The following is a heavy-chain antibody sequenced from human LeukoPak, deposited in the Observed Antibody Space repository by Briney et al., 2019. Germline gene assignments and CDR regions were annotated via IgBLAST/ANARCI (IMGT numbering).Heavy chain of an antibody. Sequence: GGSLRLSCAASGFTFSSYSMNWVRQAPGKGLEWVSFISSSSSYIYYADSVKGRFTISRDNAKNSLYLQMNSLRAEDTAVYYCAKAQWKRYSSGWPDYWGQGTLVTVSS. CDR2: ISSSSSYI. CDR3: AKAQWKRYSSGWPDY. J-gene: IGHJ4*02. D-gene: IGHD6-19*01. CDR1: GFTFSSYS. V-gene: IGHV3-21*01.